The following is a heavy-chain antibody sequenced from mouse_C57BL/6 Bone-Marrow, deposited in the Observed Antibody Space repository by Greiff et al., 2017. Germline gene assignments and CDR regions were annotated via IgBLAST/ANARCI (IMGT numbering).Heavy chain of an antibody. CDR1: GFTFSSYG. J-gene: IGHJ3*01. D-gene: IGHD2-3*01. Sequence: EVKVVESGGDLVKPGGSLKLSCAASGFTFSSYGMSWVRQTPDKRLEWVATISSGGSYTYYPDSVKGRFTISRDNAKNTLYLQMSSLKSEDTAMYYCARRFDGFPWFAYWGQGTLVTVSA. CDR3: ARRFDGFPWFAY. CDR2: ISSGGSYT. V-gene: IGHV5-6*02.